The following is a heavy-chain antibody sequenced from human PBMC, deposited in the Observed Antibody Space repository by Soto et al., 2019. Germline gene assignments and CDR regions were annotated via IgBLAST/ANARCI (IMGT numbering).Heavy chain of an antibody. CDR2: ISSRSTYK. J-gene: IGHJ6*02. CDR3: ARERVTVAVAGRHYYYYYGLDV. V-gene: IGHV3-21*01. Sequence: EVQVVESGGGLVKPGGSLRLSCAASGFTFSDYIMNWVRQAPGKGLEWVSSISSRSTYKKFADSVKGRFTISRDNAKNSLYLQMNSLTADDTAVYYCARERVTVAVAGRHYYYYYGLDVWGPGTTVTVSS. CDR1: GFTFSDYI. D-gene: IGHD6-13*01.